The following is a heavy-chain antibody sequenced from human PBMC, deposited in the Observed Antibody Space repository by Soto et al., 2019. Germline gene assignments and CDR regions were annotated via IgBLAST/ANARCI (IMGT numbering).Heavy chain of an antibody. CDR2: IYWDDDK. CDR1: GFSLSTSGVG. J-gene: IGHJ4*02. V-gene: IGHV2-5*02. D-gene: IGHD2-2*02. CDR3: AHCEYPHGPYYFDY. Sequence: QITLKESGPTLVKPTQTLTLTCTFSGFSLSTSGVGVGWIRQPPGKALEGLALIYWDDDKRYSPSLKSRLTIPKDPSKNQLVLTMTNMDPVDTATYSCAHCEYPHGPYYFDYWGQGTLVTVSP.